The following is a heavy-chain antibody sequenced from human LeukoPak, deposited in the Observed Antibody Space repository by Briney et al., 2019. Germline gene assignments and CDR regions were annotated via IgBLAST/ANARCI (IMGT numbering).Heavy chain of an antibody. CDR2: IIPIFGTA. CDR3: ARYIVSYPHDAFDI. J-gene: IGHJ3*02. Sequence: SVKVSCKASGGTFSSYAISWVRQAPGQGREWMGGIIPIFGTANYAQKFQGRVTITADKSTSTAYMELSSVTAADTAFYYCARYIVSYPHDAFDIWGQGTMVTVSS. V-gene: IGHV1-69*06. D-gene: IGHD1-26*01. CDR1: GGTFSSYA.